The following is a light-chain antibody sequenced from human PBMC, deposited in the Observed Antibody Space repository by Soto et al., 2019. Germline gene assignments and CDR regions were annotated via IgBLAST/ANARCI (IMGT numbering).Light chain of an antibody. V-gene: IGKV3-15*01. J-gene: IGKJ1*01. CDR1: QSVNKY. CDR3: QQYNNLPQT. Sequence: IVMTQSPGSLSVSPGGTGTLSCRASQSVNKYLAWYQQKPGQAPRLLIYGASNWATGLPSRFSGSGSGTEFTLTISSLQSEDFAAYYCQQYNNLPQTFGQGTKVDIK. CDR2: GAS.